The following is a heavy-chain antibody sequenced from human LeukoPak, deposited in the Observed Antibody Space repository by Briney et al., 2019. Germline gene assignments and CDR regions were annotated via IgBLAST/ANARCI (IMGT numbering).Heavy chain of an antibody. CDR3: AREPTLTRYSGYGVEYFDY. J-gene: IGHJ4*02. CDR1: GGTFSSYA. V-gene: IGHV1-69*05. D-gene: IGHD5-12*01. CDR2: ISPIFGTA. Sequence: GSSVKLSCKAFGGTFSSYAISWVRQAPGQGLEWMRRISPIFGTANYAQKFQGRVTLNKDESTRTTYMELSSLRSEDTAVYYCAREPTLTRYSGYGVEYFDYWGQGTLVTVSS.